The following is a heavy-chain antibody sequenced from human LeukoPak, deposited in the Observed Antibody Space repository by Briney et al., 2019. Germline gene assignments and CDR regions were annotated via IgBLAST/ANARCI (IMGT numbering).Heavy chain of an antibody. CDR2: ISAYNGNT. CDR1: GYTFTSYG. CDR3: ARDPSIAAAGANYYYGMDV. J-gene: IGHJ6*02. D-gene: IGHD6-13*01. V-gene: IGHV1-18*01. Sequence: ASVKASCKASGYTFTSYGISWVRQAPGQGLEWMGWISAYNGNTNYAQKLQGRVTMTTDTSTSTAYMELRSLRSDDTAVYYCARDPSIAAAGANYYYGMDVWGQGTTVTVSS.